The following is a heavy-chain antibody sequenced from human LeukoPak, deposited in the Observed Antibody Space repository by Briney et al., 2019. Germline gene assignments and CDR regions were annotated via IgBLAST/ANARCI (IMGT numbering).Heavy chain of an antibody. D-gene: IGHD2-2*01. CDR3: ARVPEVVPAAMNYYYYGMDV. Sequence: SETLSLTCAVSGGSISSSNWWSWVRQPPGKGLEWIGEIYHSGSTNYNPSLKSRVTISVDKSKNQFSLKLSSVTAADTAVYYCARVPEVVPAAMNYYYYGMDVWGKGTTVTVSS. V-gene: IGHV4-4*02. J-gene: IGHJ6*04. CDR2: IYHSGST. CDR1: GGSISSSNW.